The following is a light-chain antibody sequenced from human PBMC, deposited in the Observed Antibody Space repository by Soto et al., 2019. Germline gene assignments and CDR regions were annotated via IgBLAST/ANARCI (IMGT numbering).Light chain of an antibody. CDR1: QSVSSSY. CDR3: QQYGSSPGWT. Sequence: EIVLALSPGTPSLSPGERATPSCSARQSVSSSYLAWYQQKPGQAPRLLIYGASSRATGIPDRFSGSGSGTDFTLTISRLEPEDFAVYYCQQYGSSPGWTFGQGTKVDIK. V-gene: IGKV3-20*01. CDR2: GAS. J-gene: IGKJ1*01.